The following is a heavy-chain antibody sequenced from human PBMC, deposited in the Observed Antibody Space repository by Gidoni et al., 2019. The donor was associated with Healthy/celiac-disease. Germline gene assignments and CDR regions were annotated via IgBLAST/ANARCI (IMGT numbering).Heavy chain of an antibody. J-gene: IGHJ6*02. CDR1: GGSFSGYY. V-gene: IGHV4-34*01. Sequence: QVQLQQWGAGLLKPSETLSLTCAVYGGSFSGYYWSWIRQPPGKGLEWIGEINHSGSTNYKPSLKSRVTISVDTSKNQFSLKLSSVTAADTAVYYCARRGYSYGLRYYYYGMDVWGQGTTVTVSS. CDR3: ARRGYSYGLRYYYYGMDV. D-gene: IGHD5-18*01. CDR2: INHSGST.